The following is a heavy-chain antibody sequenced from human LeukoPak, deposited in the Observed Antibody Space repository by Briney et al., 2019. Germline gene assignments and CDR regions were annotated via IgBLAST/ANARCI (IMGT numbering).Heavy chain of an antibody. D-gene: IGHD3-22*01. CDR3: ATKDSYDSSRVYLLI. CDR2: IIPIFGTA. CDR1: GGTFSSYA. J-gene: IGHJ1*01. V-gene: IGHV1-69*05. Sequence: SVKVSCKASGGTFSSYAISWVRQAPGQGLEWIGRIIPIFGTANYAQKFQGRVTITTDESTSTAYMELSILRSGDTAVYYCATKDSYDSSRVYLLIWGPGRLVTPSS.